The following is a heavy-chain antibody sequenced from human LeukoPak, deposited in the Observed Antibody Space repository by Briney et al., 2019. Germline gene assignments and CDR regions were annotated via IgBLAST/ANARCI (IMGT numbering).Heavy chain of an antibody. CDR2: ISYDGSNK. CDR1: GFTFSRYA. CDR3: ARVLSPITIFEGADY. D-gene: IGHD3-3*01. J-gene: IGHJ4*02. Sequence: PGGSLRLSYAASGFTFSRYALHWVRQAPGKGLEWVAAISYDGSNKYYADSVKGRFTISRDNAKNSLYLQMNSLRAEDTAVYYCARVLSPITIFEGADYWGQGTLVTVSS. V-gene: IGHV3-30-3*01.